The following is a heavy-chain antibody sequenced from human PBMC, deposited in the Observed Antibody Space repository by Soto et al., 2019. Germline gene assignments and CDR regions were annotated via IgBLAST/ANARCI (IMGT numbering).Heavy chain of an antibody. D-gene: IGHD4-17*01. J-gene: IGHJ4*02. Sequence: GGSLRLSCAASGFTFSSYAMHWVRQAPGKGLEWVAVISYDGSNKYYADSVKGRFTISRDNSKNTLYLQMNSLRAEDTAVYYCARGHYGDYSGCDYWGQGTLVTVSS. V-gene: IGHV3-30-3*01. CDR1: GFTFSSYA. CDR3: ARGHYGDYSGCDY. CDR2: ISYDGSNK.